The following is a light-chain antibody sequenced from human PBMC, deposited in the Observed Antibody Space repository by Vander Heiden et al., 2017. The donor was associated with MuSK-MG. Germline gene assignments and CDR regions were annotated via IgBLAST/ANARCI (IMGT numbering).Light chain of an antibody. J-gene: IGKJ1*01. CDR3: QQDKSYPRT. Sequence: DIQMTQSPSTLSASVGDRVTLTCRASQTISSWLAWYQQKPGRAPNLLIYDASSLESGVPSRFSGSGSRTEFTLTISSLKPDDFAIYYCQQDKSYPRTFGQGTKVEIK. CDR2: DAS. CDR1: QTISSW. V-gene: IGKV1-5*01.